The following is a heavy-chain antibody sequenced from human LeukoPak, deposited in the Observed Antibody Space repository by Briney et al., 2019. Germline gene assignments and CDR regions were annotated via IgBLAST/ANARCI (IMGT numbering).Heavy chain of an antibody. CDR2: INHRGST. V-gene: IGHV4-34*01. Sequence: SETLSLTCAVYGEGLSKYYWTWIRQSPGKGLEWIGEINHRGSTNLNPSLKSRVTLSVDTSKHQFSLKLTSVTAADAAVYCCASSVGSTDYWGQGTLVTVSS. J-gene: IGHJ4*02. CDR3: ASSVGSTDY. D-gene: IGHD1-26*01. CDR1: GEGLSKYY.